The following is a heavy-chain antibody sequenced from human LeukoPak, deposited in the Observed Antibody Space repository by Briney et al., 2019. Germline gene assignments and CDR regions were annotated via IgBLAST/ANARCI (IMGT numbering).Heavy chain of an antibody. CDR3: ARTPVVVTAKPHSHFDF. Sequence: ASVKVSCKPSGYTFTGYYMHWVRQAPGEGLEWMGWINHISGGTNYAQKFQGKVTMTRDTSITTAYMELSRLRSDDTAVYSCARTPVVVTAKPHSHFDFWGQGSLVTVSS. CDR1: GYTFTGYY. D-gene: IGHD2-21*02. CDR2: INHISGGT. J-gene: IGHJ4*02. V-gene: IGHV1-2*02.